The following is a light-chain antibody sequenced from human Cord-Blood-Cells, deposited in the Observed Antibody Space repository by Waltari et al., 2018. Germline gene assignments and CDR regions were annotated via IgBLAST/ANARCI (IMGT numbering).Light chain of an antibody. CDR2: EVS. CDR1: GSAVHGYND. Sequence: QSSLMHPPSLSGPPGDSPTTPRTGPGSAVHGYNDVHCYQPHPVKALKLMIYEVSNPPSGVSHRLSGSKSGNTASLTISGLQAEGEADYYCISYTRSSTLAYVFGTGTKVTGL. J-gene: IGLJ1*01. CDR3: ISYTRSSTLAYV. V-gene: IGLV2-14*01.